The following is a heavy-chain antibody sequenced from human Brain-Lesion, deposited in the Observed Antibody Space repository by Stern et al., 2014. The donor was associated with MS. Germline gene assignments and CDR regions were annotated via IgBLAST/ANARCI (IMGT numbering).Heavy chain of an antibody. Sequence: EVQLVQSGGDLVQPGRSLRLSCAAFGFTFDDYAMHWVRQAPGTGLERVAGTSWKRGTIGYAGSVKGRFTTSRDNAYSSLYLQMNSLRPEDTALYYCARDITGSSAYFAYWGQGTLVTVSS. D-gene: IGHD1-14*01. CDR1: GFTFDDYA. CDR3: ARDITGSSAYFAY. V-gene: IGHV3-9*01. J-gene: IGHJ4*02. CDR2: TSWKRGTI.